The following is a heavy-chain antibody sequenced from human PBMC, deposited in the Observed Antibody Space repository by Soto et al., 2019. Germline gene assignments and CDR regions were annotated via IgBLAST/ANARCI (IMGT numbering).Heavy chain of an antibody. CDR3: ARGLVGATRFDY. CDR1: GGSINSSNW. V-gene: IGHV4-4*02. D-gene: IGHD1-26*01. CDR2: TYQSENT. J-gene: IGHJ4*02. Sequence: QVQLQESGPGLVKPSGTLSLTCAVSGGSINSSNWWSWVRQPPGKGLEWIGETYQSENTNYNPSLEGRVTRSGGKAKNPFSLKVSSVTAADTAVYYCARGLVGATRFDYWGQGTLVTVSS.